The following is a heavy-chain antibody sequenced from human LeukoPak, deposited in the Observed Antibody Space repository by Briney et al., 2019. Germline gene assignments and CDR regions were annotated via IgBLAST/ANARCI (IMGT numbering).Heavy chain of an antibody. CDR2: INSDGSNT. Sequence: GGSLILSCAASGFTLSTYWMYWVRQAPGKGLVWVSRINSDGSNTNYADSVKGRFTISRDNAKNMLYLQMNSLRAEDTAVYYCARAIYAERAYWGQGTLVTVSS. V-gene: IGHV3-74*01. D-gene: IGHD4-17*01. CDR3: ARAIYAERAY. CDR1: GFTLSTYW. J-gene: IGHJ4*02.